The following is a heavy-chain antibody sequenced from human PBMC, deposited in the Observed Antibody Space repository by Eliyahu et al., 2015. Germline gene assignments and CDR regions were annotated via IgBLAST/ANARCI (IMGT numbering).Heavy chain of an antibody. CDR1: GYTFTSXD. V-gene: IGHV1-8*01. J-gene: IGHJ6*02. D-gene: IGHD3-16*01. CDR2: MNPNSGNT. Sequence: QVQLVQSGAEVKKPGASVTVSCQASGYTFTSXDIXWVRQATGQGLEXMGWMNPNSGNTGYAQKFQGRVTMTRNTSISTAYMELSSLRSEDTAVYYCARVGGGTYYDYIWGSYTPGMDVWGQGTTVTVSS. CDR3: ARVGGGTYYDYIWGSYTPGMDV.